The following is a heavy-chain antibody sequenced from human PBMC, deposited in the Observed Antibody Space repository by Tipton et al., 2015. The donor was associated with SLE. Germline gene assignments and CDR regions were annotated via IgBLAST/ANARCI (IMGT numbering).Heavy chain of an antibody. CDR2: IRYDGSNE. CDR3: AKDPGVVPIHYMDV. Sequence: SGAEVKKPGSSVKVSCKASGFTFSNSDMHWVRQAPGKGLEWVAFIRYDGSNEFYADSVKGRFTISRDNSKNTLYLHMNSLRAEDTAVYYCAKDPGVVPIHYMDVWGKGTTVTISS. V-gene: IGHV3-30*02. CDR1: GFTFSNSD. D-gene: IGHD2-15*01. J-gene: IGHJ6*03.